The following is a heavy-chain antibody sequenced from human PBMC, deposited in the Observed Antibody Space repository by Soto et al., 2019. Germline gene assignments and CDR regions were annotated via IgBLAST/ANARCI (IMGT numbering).Heavy chain of an antibody. CDR1: GFTFSSYA. CDR3: AKDPDCSSTSCYDEYFQH. J-gene: IGHJ1*01. D-gene: IGHD2-2*01. V-gene: IGHV3-23*01. CDR2: ISGSGGST. Sequence: PGGSLRLSCAASGFTFSSYAMSWVRQAPGKGLEWVSAISGSGGSTYYADSVKGRFTISRDNSKNTLYLQMNSLRAEDTAVYYCAKDPDCSSTSCYDEYFQHWGQGTLVTVSS.